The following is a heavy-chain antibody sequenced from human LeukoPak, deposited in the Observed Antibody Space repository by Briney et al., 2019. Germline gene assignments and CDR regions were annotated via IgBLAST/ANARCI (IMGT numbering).Heavy chain of an antibody. V-gene: IGHV3-7*04. J-gene: IGHJ4*02. CDR2: IKQDGSEK. Sequence: GGSLRLSCAASGFTFSSYAMSWVRQAPGKGLEWVANIKQDGSEKHYVDPAKGRFTISRDNAKNSLYLQMISLRAEDTAVYYCARDRAMFDYWGQGTLVTVSS. CDR1: GFTFSSYA. CDR3: ARDRAMFDY. D-gene: IGHD2-2*01.